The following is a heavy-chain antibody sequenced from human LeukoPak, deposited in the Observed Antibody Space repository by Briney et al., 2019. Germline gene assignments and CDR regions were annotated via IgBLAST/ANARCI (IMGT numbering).Heavy chain of an antibody. CDR3: AKGPYYDFWSGYWYY. CDR2: ISGSGGST. J-gene: IGHJ4*02. Sequence: GGSLRLSCAASGFTFSSYAMSWVRQAPGKGLEWVSAISGSGGSTYYADSVKGRFTISRDNSKNTLYLQMNSLRAEDTAVHYCAKGPYYDFWSGYWYYWGQGTLVTVSS. D-gene: IGHD3-3*01. V-gene: IGHV3-23*01. CDR1: GFTFSSYA.